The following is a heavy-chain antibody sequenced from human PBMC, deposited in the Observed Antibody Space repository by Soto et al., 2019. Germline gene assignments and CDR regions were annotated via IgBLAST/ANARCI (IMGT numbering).Heavy chain of an antibody. CDR1: GGSISSGGYY. Sequence: TSETLSLTCTVSGGSISSGGYYWSWIRQHPGKGLEWIGYIYYSGSTYYNPSLKSRVTISVDTSKNQFSLKLSSVTAADTAVYYCARDGTPKGFDPRGQGTLVTVSS. J-gene: IGHJ5*02. CDR3: ARDGTPKGFDP. D-gene: IGHD1-26*01. V-gene: IGHV4-31*03. CDR2: IYYSGST.